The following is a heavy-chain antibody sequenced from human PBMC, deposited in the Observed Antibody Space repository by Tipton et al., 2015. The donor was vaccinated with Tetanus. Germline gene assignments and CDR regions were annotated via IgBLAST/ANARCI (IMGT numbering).Heavy chain of an antibody. J-gene: IGHJ6*02. CDR3: ARYLFAYGMDV. CDR1: GYSFNSYA. CDR2: ISPFTGDT. Sequence: QSGAEVKKPGASVRVSCKASGYSFNSYAISWVRQAPGQGLEWVGWISPFTGDTEYAQNLQDRLILTTDTSTATAYVEVRSLTSDDTAVYYCARYLFAYGMDVWGQGTTVTVSS. V-gene: IGHV1-18*01.